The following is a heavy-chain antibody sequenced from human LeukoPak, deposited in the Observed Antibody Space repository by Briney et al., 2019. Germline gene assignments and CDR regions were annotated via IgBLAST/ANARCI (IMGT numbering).Heavy chain of an antibody. D-gene: IGHD3-22*01. CDR1: GYTFTSYG. CDR2: ISAYNGNT. Sequence: ASVKVSCKASGYTFTSYGISWVRQAPGQGLEWMGWISAYNGNTNYAQKLQGRVTMTTDTSTSTAYMELRSLRSDDTAVYYCARDSDSSGYGYYYYGMDVWGQGTTVTVSS. J-gene: IGHJ6*02. CDR3: ARDSDSSGYGYYYYGMDV. V-gene: IGHV1-18*01.